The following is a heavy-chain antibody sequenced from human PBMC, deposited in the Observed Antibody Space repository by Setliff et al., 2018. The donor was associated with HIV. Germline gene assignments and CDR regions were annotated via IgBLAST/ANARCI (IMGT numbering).Heavy chain of an antibody. V-gene: IGHV4-39*01. CDR3: ARGGHRIIAAAGSGWFDP. CDR2: ISYSGSA. CDR1: GGSISRRSPYY. Sequence: SETLSLTCSVSGGSISRRSPYYWGWIRQPPGKGLEWIGSISYSGSAYYNPSLKSRVTISVDTSNNQFFLKLTSVTAADTALYYCARGGHRIIAAAGSGWFDPWGQGTLVTVSS. D-gene: IGHD6-13*01. J-gene: IGHJ5*02.